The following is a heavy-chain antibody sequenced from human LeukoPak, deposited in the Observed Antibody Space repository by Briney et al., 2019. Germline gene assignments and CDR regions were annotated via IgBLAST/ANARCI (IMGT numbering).Heavy chain of an antibody. J-gene: IGHJ4*02. CDR3: ARRFRPGASNSPFDY. CDR2: IGNGGGST. CDR1: GFSFITYA. D-gene: IGHD4/OR15-4a*01. Sequence: PGGSLRLPCAASGFSFITYAMSWVRQAPGKGLEWVSGIGNGGGSTYYADSVKGRFTISRDNSKNTLYLQMNSLRAEDTAVYYCARRFRPGASNSPFDYWGQGTLVTVSS. V-gene: IGHV3-23*01.